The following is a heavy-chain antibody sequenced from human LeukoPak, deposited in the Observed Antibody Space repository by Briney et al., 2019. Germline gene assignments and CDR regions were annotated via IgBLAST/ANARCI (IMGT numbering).Heavy chain of an antibody. CDR3: ARAMRSGYDY. J-gene: IGHJ4*02. V-gene: IGHV3-48*02. CDR1: GFTFSNYG. CDR2: ISSSCDAI. Sequence: PGGSLRLSCAASGFTFSNYGMNWVRQAPGKGLEWLSYISSSCDAIYYAGSVKGRFTISRDNAKNSLYLEMNSLRDEDTAVYYCARAMRSGYDYWGQGTLVIVSS. D-gene: IGHD5-12*01.